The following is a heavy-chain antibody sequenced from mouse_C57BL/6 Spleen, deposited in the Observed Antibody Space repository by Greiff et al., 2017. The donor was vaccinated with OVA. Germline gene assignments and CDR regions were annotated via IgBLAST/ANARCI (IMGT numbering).Heavy chain of an antibody. J-gene: IGHJ3*01. Sequence: EVHLVESGGGLVKPGGSLKLSCAASGFTFSSYAMSWVRQTPEKRLEWVATISDGGSYTYYPDNVKGRFTISGDNVKNNLYLQMSHLKSEDTAMYYCARDHYGYSFAYWGQGTLVTVSA. V-gene: IGHV5-4*01. CDR1: GFTFSSYA. CDR2: ISDGGSYT. D-gene: IGHD2-2*01. CDR3: ARDHYGYSFAY.